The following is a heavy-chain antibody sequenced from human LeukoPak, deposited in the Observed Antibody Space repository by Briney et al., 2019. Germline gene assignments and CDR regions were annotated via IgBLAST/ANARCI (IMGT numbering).Heavy chain of an antibody. CDR1: GFTFSDYS. J-gene: IGHJ4*02. Sequence: GGSLRLSCAASGFTFSDYSMNWVRQAPGKGLEWVSFISGRGSYIYYVESVKGRSTISRDNAKNSVYLEMRRLRAEDTAVYYCAAYDSSGYVDYWGQGTLVTVSS. CDR3: AAYDSSGYVDY. D-gene: IGHD3-22*01. V-gene: IGHV3-21*01. CDR2: ISGRGSYI.